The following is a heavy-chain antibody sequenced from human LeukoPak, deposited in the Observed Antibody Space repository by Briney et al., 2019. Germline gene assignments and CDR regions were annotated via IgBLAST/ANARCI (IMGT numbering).Heavy chain of an antibody. CDR2: IKSDGTGI. CDR1: GFTFSNYW. D-gene: IGHD3-3*01. CDR3: VRGQTIDY. J-gene: IGHJ4*02. Sequence: GGSLRLSCTTSGFTFSNYWMYWVRHASGKGLMWVSRIKSDGTGITYTDSVEGRFTISRDNAKNTLYLQMNSLRDEDTAVYYCVRGQTIDYWGQGTLVTVSS. V-gene: IGHV3-74*01.